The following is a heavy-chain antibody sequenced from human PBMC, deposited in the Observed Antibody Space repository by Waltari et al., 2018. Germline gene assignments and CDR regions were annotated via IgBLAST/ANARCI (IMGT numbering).Heavy chain of an antibody. CDR2: IYTGGST. Sequence: EGELVESGGGLVLPGGSLRLSLAASGLPVSPHSISLVRPAPGKGVEWVSVIYTGGSTYYADSVKGRFTISRDISKNTLFLDMNSLGTEDTAVDYCAIGGYTWGSSYTRFDYWGQGTLVTVSS. D-gene: IGHD3-16*01. CDR1: GLPVSPHS. V-gene: IGHV3-66*02. J-gene: IGHJ4*02. CDR3: AIGGYTWGSSYTRFDY.